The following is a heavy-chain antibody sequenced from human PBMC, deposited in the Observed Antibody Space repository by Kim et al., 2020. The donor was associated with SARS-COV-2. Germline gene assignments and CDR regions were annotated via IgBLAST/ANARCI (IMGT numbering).Heavy chain of an antibody. CDR3: AKVEGYETTDRKGMDV. J-gene: IGHJ6*02. V-gene: IGHV3-23*01. Sequence: SVKGRFTSSRDNSKNTLYLQMNSLRAEDTAVYYCAKVEGYETTDRKGMDVWGQGTTVTVSS. D-gene: IGHD5-12*01.